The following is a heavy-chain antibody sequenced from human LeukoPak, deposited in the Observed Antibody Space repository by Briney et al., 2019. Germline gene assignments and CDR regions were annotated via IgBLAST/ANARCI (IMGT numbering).Heavy chain of an antibody. CDR1: GFNFSSYN. CDR2: ISSSSSYI. J-gene: IGHJ4*02. V-gene: IGHV3-21*04. D-gene: IGHD3-16*01. Sequence: SGGSLRLSCAASGFNFSSYNMNWVRQAPGKGLEWVSSISSSSSYIYYADSVKGRFTISRDNSKNTLYLQMNSLRAEDTAVYYCARGVRITFGGVYYFDYWGQGTLVTVSS. CDR3: ARGVRITFGGVYYFDY.